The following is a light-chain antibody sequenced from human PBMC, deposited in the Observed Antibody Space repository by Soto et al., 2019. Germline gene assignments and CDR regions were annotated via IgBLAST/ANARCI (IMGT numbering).Light chain of an antibody. V-gene: IGLV2-8*01. CDR3: SSYAGSNTFV. Sequence: QSVLTQPPSASGSPGQSVTVSCTGTSGDVGGYNSVSWYQHHPGKAPKLMIYEVNKRPSGVPDRFSGSKSGNTASLTVSGLQAEDGADYYCSSYAGSNTFVFGTGTKVT. CDR2: EVN. J-gene: IGLJ1*01. CDR1: SGDVGGYNS.